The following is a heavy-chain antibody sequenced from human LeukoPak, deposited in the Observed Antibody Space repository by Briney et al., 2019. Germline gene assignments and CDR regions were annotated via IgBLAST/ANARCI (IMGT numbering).Heavy chain of an antibody. Sequence: GGSLRLSCAASGFTFSDYYMSWIRQAPGKGLEWVSSISSSSSYIYYADSVKGRFTISRDNAKNSLYLQMNSLRAEDTAVYYCARDKISGYSSSHESAGYYYGMDVWGQGTTVTVSS. J-gene: IGHJ6*02. D-gene: IGHD6-13*01. CDR3: ARDKISGYSSSHESAGYYYGMDV. CDR2: ISSSSSYI. CDR1: GFTFSDYY. V-gene: IGHV3-11*06.